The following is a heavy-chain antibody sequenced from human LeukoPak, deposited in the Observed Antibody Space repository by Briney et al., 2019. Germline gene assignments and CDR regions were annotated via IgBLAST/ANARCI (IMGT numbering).Heavy chain of an antibody. D-gene: IGHD3-9*01. CDR1: GVSISSSEW. CDR2: IHRAGRT. Sequence: SGTLSLTCAVSGVSISSSEWWIWVRQPPGQGLEWIGEIHRAGRTRYNPSLKSRVTISMDYSKNQFSLKLTSVTAADTAIYYCGKTDIYFNPIDYWGPGSLVTVSS. V-gene: IGHV4-4*02. CDR3: GKTDIYFNPIDY. J-gene: IGHJ4*02.